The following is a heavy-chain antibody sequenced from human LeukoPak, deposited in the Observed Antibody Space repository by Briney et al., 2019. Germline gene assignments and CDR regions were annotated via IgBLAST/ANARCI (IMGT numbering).Heavy chain of an antibody. CDR3: ARDYCSGGSCYSAWFDP. CDR2: LSAYNGNT. D-gene: IGHD2-15*01. Sequence: ASVKVSCKASGYTFTSYGISWVRQAPGQGLEWMGWLSAYNGNTNYAQKLQGRVTMTTDTSTSTAYMELRSLRSDDTAVYYCARDYCSGGSCYSAWFDPWDQGTLVTVSS. J-gene: IGHJ5*02. CDR1: GYTFTSYG. V-gene: IGHV1-18*01.